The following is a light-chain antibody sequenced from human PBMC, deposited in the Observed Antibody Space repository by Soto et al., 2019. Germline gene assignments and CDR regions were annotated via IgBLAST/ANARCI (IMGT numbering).Light chain of an antibody. J-gene: IGKJ4*01. CDR1: QDITNS. CDR3: QQYDNVSLT. V-gene: IGKV1-33*01. CDR2: DAS. Sequence: DIQMTQSPSSLSASVGDRVTFTCQASQDITNSLNWYQQKPGRAPKLLIYDASNLEAGVPSRFSGGGSGTDFTFTISSLQPDDVATYYCQQYDNVSLTFGVGTKVGIK.